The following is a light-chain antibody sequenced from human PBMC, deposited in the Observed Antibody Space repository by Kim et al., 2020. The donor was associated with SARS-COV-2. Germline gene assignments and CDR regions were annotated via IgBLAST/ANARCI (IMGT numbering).Light chain of an antibody. CDR2: DIS. CDR3: SSYTSSSTLV. J-gene: IGLJ2*01. CDR1: SSDVGGYNY. Sequence: GLSVTISCTGTSSDVGGYNYVSWYQQHPGKVPKLMIYDISSRPSGVSNRFSGSKSGNTASLTISGLQTEDEADYYCSSYTSSSTLVFGAGTQLTVL. V-gene: IGLV2-14*03.